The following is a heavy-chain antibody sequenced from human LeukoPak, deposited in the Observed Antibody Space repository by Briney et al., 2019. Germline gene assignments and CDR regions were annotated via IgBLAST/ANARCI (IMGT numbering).Heavy chain of an antibody. V-gene: IGHV4-59*01. CDR2: IYYSGST. J-gene: IGHJ3*02. Sequence: SETLSLTCTVSGGSISSYYWSWIRQPPGKGLEWIGYIYYSGSTSYNPSLKSRVTISVDTSKNQFSLKLSSVTAADTAVYYCASCWNYVDAFDIWGQGTMVTVSS. D-gene: IGHD1-7*01. CDR3: ASCWNYVDAFDI. CDR1: GGSISSYY.